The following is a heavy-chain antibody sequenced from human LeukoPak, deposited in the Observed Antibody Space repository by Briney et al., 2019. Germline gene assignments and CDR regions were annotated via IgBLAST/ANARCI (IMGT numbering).Heavy chain of an antibody. CDR2: TYYRSKWYN. CDR3: ARDSGSMIVLMVYAVFDY. V-gene: IGHV6-1*01. J-gene: IGHJ4*02. Sequence: SQALSLTCAISGDSVSSNSAAWNWIRQSPSRGLEWLGRTYYRSKWYNDYAVSVKSRITINPDTSKNQFSLQLNSVTPEDTAVYYCARDSGSMIVLMVYAVFDYWGQGTLVTVSS. CDR1: GDSVSSNSAA. D-gene: IGHD2-8*01.